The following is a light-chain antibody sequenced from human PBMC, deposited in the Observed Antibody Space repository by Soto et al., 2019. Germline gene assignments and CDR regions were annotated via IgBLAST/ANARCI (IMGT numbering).Light chain of an antibody. CDR1: SSDVGGYNY. Sequence: QSALTQPASVSGSPGQSITISCTGTSSDVGGYNYVSWYQQHPGKAPKLMIYDVNNRPSGVSNRFSGSKSGNTASLTISGLQAEDEADYYCSSYTTSSLVVFGGGTKLT. CDR2: DVN. V-gene: IGLV2-14*01. CDR3: SSYTTSSLVV. J-gene: IGLJ2*01.